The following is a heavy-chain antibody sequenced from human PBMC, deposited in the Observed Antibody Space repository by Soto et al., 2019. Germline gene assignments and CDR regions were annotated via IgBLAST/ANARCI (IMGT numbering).Heavy chain of an antibody. CDR3: ATLNLDDYGDAEGGY. Sequence: QVQLVQSGAEVKKPGSSVKVSCKASGGTFSSYAISWVRPAPGQGLEWMGGIIPIFGTANYAQKFQGRVTITADETTSTAYMGLSSLRSEDTAVYFCATLNLDDYGDAEGGYWGQGTLVTVSS. CDR1: GGTFSSYA. CDR2: IIPIFGTA. D-gene: IGHD4-17*01. V-gene: IGHV1-69*01. J-gene: IGHJ4*02.